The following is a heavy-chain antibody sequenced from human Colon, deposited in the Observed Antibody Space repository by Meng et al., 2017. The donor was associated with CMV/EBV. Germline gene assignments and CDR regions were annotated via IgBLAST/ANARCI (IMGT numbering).Heavy chain of an antibody. J-gene: IGHJ4*02. CDR1: GFTVSSSY. D-gene: IGHD6-19*01. CDR2: IYRGGTR. Sequence: GESLKISCAASGFTVSSSYMTWVRQAPGKGLEWVSVIYRGGTRSYAESVKGRFTISSDNSKNTLFLHMNSLRTEDTAVYYCVRGVAVAGSRDYWGQGTLVTVSS. CDR3: VRGVAVAGSRDY. V-gene: IGHV3-66*02.